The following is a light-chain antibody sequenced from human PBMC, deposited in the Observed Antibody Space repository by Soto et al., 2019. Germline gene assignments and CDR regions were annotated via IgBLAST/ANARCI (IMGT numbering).Light chain of an antibody. J-gene: IGKJ5*01. V-gene: IGKV3-15*01. CDR1: QSVSSN. CDR3: QQYNDWPPIT. CDR2: GAS. Sequence: EIVMTQSPATLSVSPGERATLSCRASQSVSSNLAWYQQKPGQPPRLVIYGASTRATGVPARLSGSGSGTDFTLTISSLQSEDFAVDYCQQYNDWPPITVGQGKRLEIK.